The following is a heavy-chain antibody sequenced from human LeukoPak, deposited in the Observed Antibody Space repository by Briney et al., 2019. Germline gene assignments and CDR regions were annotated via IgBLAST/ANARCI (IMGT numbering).Heavy chain of an antibody. V-gene: IGHV1-2*02. Sequence: ASVKVSCKASGYTFTGYYMHWVRQAPGQGLEWMGWINPKSAGTNYAQKFQGRVTMTRDTSISTAYMELSRLRSDDTAVYYCASVARVTTVTPYYFDYWGQGTLVTVSS. J-gene: IGHJ4*02. CDR1: GYTFTGYY. CDR2: INPKSAGT. D-gene: IGHD4-11*01. CDR3: ASVARVTTVTPYYFDY.